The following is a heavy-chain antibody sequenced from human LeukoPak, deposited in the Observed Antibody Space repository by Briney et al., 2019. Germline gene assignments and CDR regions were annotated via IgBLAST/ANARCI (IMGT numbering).Heavy chain of an antibody. CDR2: ISPSGNT. CDR1: GGSISSYY. D-gene: IGHD5-18*01. CDR3: ARLGTAMVTYGMDV. Sequence: SETLSLTCTVSGGSISSYYWSWIRQPAGQGLESIGRISPSGNTNYSPSLKSRVTMSLGTSKNQLSLKLSSVTAADTAVYYCARLGTAMVTYGMDVWGQGTTVTVSS. J-gene: IGHJ6*02. V-gene: IGHV4-4*07.